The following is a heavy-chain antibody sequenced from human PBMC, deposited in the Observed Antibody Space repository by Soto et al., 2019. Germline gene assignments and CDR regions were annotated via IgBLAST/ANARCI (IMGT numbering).Heavy chain of an antibody. CDR3: ARDSAGEPFGELDY. Sequence: QVQLVQSGAEVKKPGASVKVSCKASGYTFTSYAMHWVRQAPGQRLEWMGWINAGNGNTKYSQKFQGRVTITRDTSASTAYMELSSLRSEDTAVYYCARDSAGEPFGELDYWGQGTLVTVSS. D-gene: IGHD3-10*01. CDR1: GYTFTSYA. V-gene: IGHV1-3*01. CDR2: INAGNGNT. J-gene: IGHJ4*02.